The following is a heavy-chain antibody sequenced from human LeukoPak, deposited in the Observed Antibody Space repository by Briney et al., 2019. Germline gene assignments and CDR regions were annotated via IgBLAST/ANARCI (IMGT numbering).Heavy chain of an antibody. CDR1: GGSISNYY. CDR2: IYYSGNT. Sequence: SETLSLTCTVSGGSISNYYWSWIRQPPGKGLEWIGYIYYSGNTNYNPSLKSRVTLSVDTSKNRFSLKLSSVTAADTAVYYCASGYSSGWSYFDYWGQGTLVTVSS. V-gene: IGHV4-59*01. J-gene: IGHJ4*02. CDR3: ASGYSSGWSYFDY. D-gene: IGHD6-19*01.